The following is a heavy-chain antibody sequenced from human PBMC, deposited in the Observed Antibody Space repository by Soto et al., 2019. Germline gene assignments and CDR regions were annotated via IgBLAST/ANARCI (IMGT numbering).Heavy chain of an antibody. CDR2: VLHSGSA. CDR3: ARPTGAYNYRNSGYFF. Sequence: QLRVQASGPGLVKTSETLSLTCTVSGDSISSHPYYWGWIRQPPGKGLEWIGSVLHSGSAYYNPSLKSRATISVEMSNNRFSLTLSSVTAADTAVYYCARPTGAYNYRNSGYFFWGQGALVTVSS. CDR1: GDSISSHPYY. J-gene: IGHJ4*02. D-gene: IGHD5-12*01. V-gene: IGHV4-39*02.